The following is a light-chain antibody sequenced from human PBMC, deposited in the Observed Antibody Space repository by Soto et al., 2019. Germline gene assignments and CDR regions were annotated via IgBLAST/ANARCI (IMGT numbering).Light chain of an antibody. CDR2: GNN. CDR3: HSYDTSLRGYV. J-gene: IGLJ1*01. Sequence: QSVLTQPPSVSGAPGQRVTISCTGTSSNIGAGFAVHWYQQLPGTAPKLLIYGNNNRPSGVPDRFSGSKSGTPASLAITGLQAEDEADYYCHSYDTSLRGYVFGTGTKVTVL. CDR1: SSNIGAGFA. V-gene: IGLV1-40*01.